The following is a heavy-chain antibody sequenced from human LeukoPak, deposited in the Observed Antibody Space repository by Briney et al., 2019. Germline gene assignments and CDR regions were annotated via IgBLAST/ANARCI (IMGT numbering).Heavy chain of an antibody. V-gene: IGHV3-23*01. CDR1: GFTFSSYA. J-gene: IGHJ5*02. D-gene: IGHD6-19*01. Sequence: GGSLRLSRAASGFTFSSYAMSWVRQAPGKGLEWVSAISGSGGSTHYADSVKGRFTISRDNSKNTLYLQMNSLRAEDTAVYYCAKDRPYSSGWFLNWFDPWGQGTLVTVSS. CDR3: AKDRPYSSGWFLNWFDP. CDR2: ISGSGGST.